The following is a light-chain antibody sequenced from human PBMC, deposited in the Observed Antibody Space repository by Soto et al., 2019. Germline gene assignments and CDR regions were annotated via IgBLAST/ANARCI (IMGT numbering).Light chain of an antibody. Sequence: EIGLKQSPGTLSLYTGERATLSCRASQSVSSSYLAWYQQKPGQAPRLLIYGTSTRATGVPARFSGSGSGTDFTLTISGLQPEDFATYYCQQLSRYPSTFGGGSNVDIK. J-gene: IGKJ4*01. CDR3: QQLSRYPST. CDR1: QSVSSSY. V-gene: IGKV3-20*01. CDR2: GTS.